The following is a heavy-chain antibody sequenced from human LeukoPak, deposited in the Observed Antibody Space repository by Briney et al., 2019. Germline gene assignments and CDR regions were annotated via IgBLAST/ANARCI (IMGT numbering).Heavy chain of an antibody. CDR3: ARGKTRTLYDFWSGYLDY. CDR2: INHSGST. J-gene: IGHJ4*02. D-gene: IGHD3-3*01. V-gene: IGHV4-34*01. CDR1: GGSFSGYY. Sequence: SETLSLTCAVYGGSFSGYYWSWIRQPPGKGLEWIGEINHSGSTNYNPSLKSRVTISVDTSKNQFSLKLSSVTAADTAVYYCARGKTRTLYDFWSGYLDYWGQGTLVTVSS.